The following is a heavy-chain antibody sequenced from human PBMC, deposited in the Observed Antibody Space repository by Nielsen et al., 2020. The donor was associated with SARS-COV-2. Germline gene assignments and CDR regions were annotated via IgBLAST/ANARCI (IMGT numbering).Heavy chain of an antibody. CDR2: INPSGGST. CDR1: GYTFTSYY. V-gene: IGHV1-46*01. D-gene: IGHD4-23*01. Sequence: ASVKVSCKASGYTFTSYYMHWVRQAPGQGLEWMGVINPSGGSTNYAQKFQDRATITADESTNTVYMELSSLRSEDTAVYYCARHDYGGNSPIDSWGQGTLLTVSS. CDR3: ARHDYGGNSPIDS. J-gene: IGHJ4*02.